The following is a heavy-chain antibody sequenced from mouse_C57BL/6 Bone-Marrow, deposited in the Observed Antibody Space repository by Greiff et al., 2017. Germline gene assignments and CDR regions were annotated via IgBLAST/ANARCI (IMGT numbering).Heavy chain of an antibody. J-gene: IGHJ4*01. V-gene: IGHV1-55*01. CDR1: GYTFTSYW. CDR3: ARSDLGFYAMYF. Sequence: QVQLQQPGAELVKPGASVKLSCKASGYTFTSYWITWVKQRPGQGLEWIGGIYPGSGSTNYNEKFKGKATLTVDTSSSTASMQLSSLTSEDPAVYYCARSDLGFYAMYFWGKGTSVPVTS. CDR2: IYPGSGST.